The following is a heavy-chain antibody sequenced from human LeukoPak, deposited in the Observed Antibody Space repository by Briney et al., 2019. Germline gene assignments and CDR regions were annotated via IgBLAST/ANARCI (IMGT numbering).Heavy chain of an antibody. Sequence: SETLSLTCTVSGGSISSYYWSWIRQPPGKGLEWIGYIYYSGSTNYNPSLKSRVTISVDTSKNQFSLRLNSLTAADTAVYYCARDRQQLVRGDYFDYWGQGTLVTVSS. CDR2: IYYSGST. CDR3: ARDRQQLVRGDYFDY. CDR1: GGSISSYY. D-gene: IGHD6-13*01. J-gene: IGHJ4*02. V-gene: IGHV4-59*12.